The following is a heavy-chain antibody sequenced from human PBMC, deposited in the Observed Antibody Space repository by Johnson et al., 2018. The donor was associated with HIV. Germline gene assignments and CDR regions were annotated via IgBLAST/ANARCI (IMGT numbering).Heavy chain of an antibody. D-gene: IGHD6-19*01. Sequence: QVQLVESGGGVVQPGGSLRLSCAASGFTFSSYGMHWVRQAPCKGLEWVAFIRYDGSNKYYADSVKGRFTISRDNSKNTLYLQMNSLRAEDTAGYYCASPRSSGGGGAFVIWCKGTMVTVSS. V-gene: IGHV3-30*02. CDR3: ASPRSSGGGGAFVI. CDR1: GFTFSSYG. J-gene: IGHJ3*02. CDR2: IRYDGSNK.